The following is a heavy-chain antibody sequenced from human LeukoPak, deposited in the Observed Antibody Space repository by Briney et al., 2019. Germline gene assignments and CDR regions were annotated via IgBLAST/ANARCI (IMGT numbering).Heavy chain of an antibody. Sequence: PSETLSLTCTVSGGSISSSIYYWGWIRQPPGKGLEWIGSIYYSGSTYYNPSLKSRVTISVDTSKNQFSLKLSSVTAADTAVYYCARDMHRLYYFDYWGQGTLVTVSS. CDR2: IYYSGST. V-gene: IGHV4-39*07. J-gene: IGHJ4*02. D-gene: IGHD2-2*01. CDR1: GGSISSSIYY. CDR3: ARDMHRLYYFDY.